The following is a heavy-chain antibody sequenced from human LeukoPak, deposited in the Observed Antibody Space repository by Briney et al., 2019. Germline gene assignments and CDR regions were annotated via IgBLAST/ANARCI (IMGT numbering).Heavy chain of an antibody. J-gene: IGHJ5*02. D-gene: IGHD3-22*01. CDR3: ARTYYYDSRIDP. CDR1: GVSLSSGDYY. CDR2: MYYSGST. Sequence: SETLSLTCTVSGVSLSSGDYYWSWIRQPPGKCLDWIAYMYYSGSTYYNPSLKSRVTLSADPSTNQLSLKLSSVPAADPAVYSCARTYYYDSRIDPWGQGILVTVSS. V-gene: IGHV4-30-4*01.